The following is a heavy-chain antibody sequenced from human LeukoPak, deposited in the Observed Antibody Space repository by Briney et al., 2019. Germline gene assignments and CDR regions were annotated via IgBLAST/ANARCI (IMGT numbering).Heavy chain of an antibody. V-gene: IGHV4-34*01. CDR3: ARGVSGGDMLTGSAFDY. J-gene: IGHJ4*02. Sequence: PSETLSLTCAVYGGSFSGYYWGWIRQPPGKGLEWIGEINHSESTNHNPSLKSRVTLSVDTSKNQFSLKLSSVTAADTAVYYCARGVSGGDMLTGSAFDYWGQRTLVTVSS. D-gene: IGHD3-9*01. CDR2: INHSEST. CDR1: GGSFSGYY.